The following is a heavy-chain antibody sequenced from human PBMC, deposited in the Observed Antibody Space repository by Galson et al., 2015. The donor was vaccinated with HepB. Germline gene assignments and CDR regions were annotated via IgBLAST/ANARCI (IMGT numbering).Heavy chain of an antibody. J-gene: IGHJ6*03. CDR3: ARDAHGITFGDRDYYYYYMDV. D-gene: IGHD3-16*01. V-gene: IGHV1-2*06. Sequence: SVKVSCKASGYTFTGYYMHWVRQAPGQGLEWMGRINPNSGGTNYAQKFQGRVTMTRDTSISTAYMELSRLRSDDTAVYYCARDAHGITFGDRDYYYYYMDVWGKGTTVTVSS. CDR1: GYTFTGYY. CDR2: INPNSGGT.